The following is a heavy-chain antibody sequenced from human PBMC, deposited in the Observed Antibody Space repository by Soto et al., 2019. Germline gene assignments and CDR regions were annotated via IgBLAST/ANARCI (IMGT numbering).Heavy chain of an antibody. CDR1: GFTFSSYA. CDR3: AKAPPLGPITIFGVVIIPFDY. D-gene: IGHD3-3*01. CDR2: ISGSGGST. V-gene: IGHV3-23*01. Sequence: PGGSLRLSCAASGFTFSSYAMSWVRQAPGKGLEWVSAISGSGGSTYYADSVKGRFTISRDNSKNTLYLQMNSLRAEDTAVYYCAKAPPLGPITIFGVVIIPFDYWGQGTLVTVSS. J-gene: IGHJ4*02.